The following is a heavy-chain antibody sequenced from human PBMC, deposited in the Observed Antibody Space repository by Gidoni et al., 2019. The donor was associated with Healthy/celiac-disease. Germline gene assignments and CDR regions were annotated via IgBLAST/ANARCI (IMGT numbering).Heavy chain of an antibody. V-gene: IGHV1-69*01. CDR3: ARGSDYYGSGSYLDD. Sequence: QVQLVQSGAEVKKPWSSVKVSCKSSGGTFSRYAISWVRQAPGQGLAWMGGIIPIFGTANYAQKFQGRVTITADESTRTAYMELSSLRAEDTAVYYCARGSDYYGSGSYLDDWGQGTLVTVSS. CDR2: IIPIFGTA. J-gene: IGHJ4*02. CDR1: GGTFSRYA. D-gene: IGHD3-10*01.